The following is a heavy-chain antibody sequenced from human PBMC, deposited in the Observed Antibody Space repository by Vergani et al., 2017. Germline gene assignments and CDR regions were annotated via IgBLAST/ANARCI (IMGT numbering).Heavy chain of an antibody. CDR2: ISGSGGST. D-gene: IGHD3-3*01. CDR1: GFTFSSYA. Sequence: EVQLLESGGGLVQPGGSLRLSCAASGFTFSSYAMSWVRQAPGKGLEWVSAISGSGGSTYYADSVKGQFTISRDNSKNTLYLQMNSLRAEDTAVYYCAKEGLYYDFWSGYYGAGQGYYMDVWGKGTTVTVSS. V-gene: IGHV3-23*01. J-gene: IGHJ6*03. CDR3: AKEGLYYDFWSGYYGAGQGYYMDV.